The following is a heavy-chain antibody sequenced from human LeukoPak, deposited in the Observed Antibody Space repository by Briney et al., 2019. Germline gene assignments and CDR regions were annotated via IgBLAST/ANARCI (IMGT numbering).Heavy chain of an antibody. J-gene: IGHJ4*02. Sequence: GGSLRLSCAASGFTFSSYGMHWVRQAPGKGLEWVAVISYDGSNKYYADSVKGRFTISRDNSKNTLYLQMNSLRAEDTAVYYCARDLSATRYFDYWGQGTLVTVSS. CDR1: GFTFSSYG. V-gene: IGHV3-30*19. CDR2: ISYDGSNK. D-gene: IGHD3-16*02. CDR3: ARDLSATRYFDY.